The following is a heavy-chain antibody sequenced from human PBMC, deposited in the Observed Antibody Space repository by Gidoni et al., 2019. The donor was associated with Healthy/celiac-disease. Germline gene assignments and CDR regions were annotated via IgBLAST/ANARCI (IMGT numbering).Heavy chain of an antibody. CDR1: GFTFSDSY. CDR3: ARAGTYYDILTGYYTRQDAFDI. Sequence: QVQMVESGGGLVKPGGSLRLACAASGFTFSDSYMSWIRQAPGKGLEWVSYISSSSIYTNYADSVKGRFTISRDNAKNSLYLQMNSLRAEDTAVYYCARAGTYYDILTGYYTRQDAFDIWGQGTMVTVSS. V-gene: IGHV3-11*06. J-gene: IGHJ3*02. CDR2: ISSSSIYT. D-gene: IGHD3-9*01.